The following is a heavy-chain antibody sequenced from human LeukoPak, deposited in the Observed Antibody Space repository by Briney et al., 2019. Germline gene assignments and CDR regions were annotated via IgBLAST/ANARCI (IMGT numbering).Heavy chain of an antibody. CDR2: INHSGST. V-gene: IGHV4-34*01. CDR1: GGSFSGYC. D-gene: IGHD3-10*01. CDR3: AREDTMVRGVNPAFDI. Sequence: SETLSLTCAVYGGSFSGYCWSWIRQPPGKGLEWIREINHSGSTNYNPSLKSRVTISVDTSKNQFSLKLSSVTAADTAVYYCAREDTMVRGVNPAFDIWGQGTMVTVSS. J-gene: IGHJ3*02.